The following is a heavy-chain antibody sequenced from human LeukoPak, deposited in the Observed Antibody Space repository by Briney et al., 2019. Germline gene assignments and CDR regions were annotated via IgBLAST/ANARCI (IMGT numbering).Heavy chain of an antibody. Sequence: ASVKVSCKASGYTFSDYYLHWVRQAPGQGLEWMGWINPTSGGTDYAQKFQGRVTMTRDTSISTAYMELSRLKSDDTAVYYCARLAVAGPFDYWGQGTLITVSS. CDR2: INPTSGGT. V-gene: IGHV1-2*02. CDR1: GYTFSDYY. J-gene: IGHJ4*02. CDR3: ARLAVAGPFDY. D-gene: IGHD6-19*01.